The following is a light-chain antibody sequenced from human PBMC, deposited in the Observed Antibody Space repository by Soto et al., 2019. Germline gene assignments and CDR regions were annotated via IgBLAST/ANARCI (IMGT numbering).Light chain of an antibody. CDR2: AAS. CDR1: QGISSY. Sequence: AIRVTQSPTSFSASTGDRVTFICRASQGISSYLAWYQQKPGEAPKLLIYAASTLRSGIPSRFSGSGSGTDFTLTISSLQSEDFATYYCQQYYRFPLTFGQGTKLEIK. CDR3: QQYYRFPLT. V-gene: IGKV1-8*01. J-gene: IGKJ2*01.